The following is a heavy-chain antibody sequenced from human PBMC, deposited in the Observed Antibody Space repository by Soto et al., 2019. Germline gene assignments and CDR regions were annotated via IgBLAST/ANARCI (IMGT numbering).Heavy chain of an antibody. CDR3: ARVGMVRGVMDG. V-gene: IGHV1-69*13. CDR1: GYTFTGYY. D-gene: IGHD3-10*01. J-gene: IGHJ4*02. Sequence: GASVKVSCKASGYTFTGYYMHWVRQAPGQGLEWMGGIIPIFGTANYAQKFQGRVTITADESTSTAYMELSSLRSEDTAVYYCARVGMVRGVMDGWGQGTLVTVSS. CDR2: IIPIFGTA.